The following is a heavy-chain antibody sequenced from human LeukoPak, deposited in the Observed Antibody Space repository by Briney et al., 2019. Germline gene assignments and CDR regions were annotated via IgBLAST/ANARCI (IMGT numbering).Heavy chain of an antibody. Sequence: GGSLRLSCAASGFTFSSYGMHWVRQAPGKGLEWVAVIWYDGSNKYYTDSVQGRFTISRDNSKNTLYLQMNSLRADDTAVYYCAKNRIPTSITPDSWGQGTLATVSS. D-gene: IGHD2-2*02. CDR2: IWYDGSNK. CDR1: GFTFSSYG. CDR3: AKNRIPTSITPDS. V-gene: IGHV3-30*02. J-gene: IGHJ5*01.